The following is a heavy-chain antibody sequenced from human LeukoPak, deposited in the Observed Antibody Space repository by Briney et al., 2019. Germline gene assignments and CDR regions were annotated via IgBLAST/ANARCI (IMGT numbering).Heavy chain of an antibody. CDR1: GFTFSSYS. CDR2: ISSSSSYI. CDR3: ARDSNYYDGSAYFDALDI. Sequence: GGSLRLSCAASGFTFSSYSMNWVRQAPGKGLEWVSSISSSSSYIYYADSVKGRFTVSRDNAANSLYLQVNSLRAEDTAVYYCARDSNYYDGSAYFDALDIWGQGTMVTVSS. V-gene: IGHV3-21*01. J-gene: IGHJ3*02. D-gene: IGHD3-22*01.